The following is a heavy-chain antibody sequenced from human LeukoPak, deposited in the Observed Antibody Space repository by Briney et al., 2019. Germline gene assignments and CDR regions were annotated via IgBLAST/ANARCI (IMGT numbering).Heavy chain of an antibody. CDR2: ISAYNGNT. Sequence: ASVKVSCKASGYTFTSYGISWVRQAPGQGLEWMGWISAYNGNTNYAQKLQGRVTMTTDTSTSTAYMELRSLRSDDTAVYYCARDPCCGGGSCYSDFDYWGQGTLVTVSS. D-gene: IGHD2-15*01. J-gene: IGHJ4*02. CDR3: ARDPCCGGGSCYSDFDY. V-gene: IGHV1-18*01. CDR1: GYTFTSYG.